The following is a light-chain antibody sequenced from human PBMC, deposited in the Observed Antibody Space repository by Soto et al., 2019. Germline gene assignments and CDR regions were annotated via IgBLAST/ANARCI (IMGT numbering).Light chain of an antibody. CDR2: GAS. CDR1: QSVSSSY. J-gene: IGKJ1*01. CDR3: QQYGSSPWT. Sequence: EIVLTQSPSTLSLSPGERATLSCRASQSVSSSYLAWYQQKPGQAPRLLIYGASSRATGFPDRFSGSGSGTEFTLTISRLEPEDFAVYYCQQYGSSPWTFGQGTKVEIK. V-gene: IGKV3-20*01.